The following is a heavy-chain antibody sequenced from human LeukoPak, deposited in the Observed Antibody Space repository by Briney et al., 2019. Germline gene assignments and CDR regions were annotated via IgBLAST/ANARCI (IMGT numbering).Heavy chain of an antibody. Sequence: GGSLRLSCAASGFTFGMFAMSWVRQAPGKGLERVSSLSGDGGSYFYAESVKGRFSISGDKSNNTLYLQMNSLRAEDTAVYYCARLEGSYRTYNWFGPWGQGTLVTVSS. CDR2: LSGDGGSY. D-gene: IGHD3-16*02. J-gene: IGHJ5*02. CDR1: GFTFGMFA. CDR3: ARLEGSYRTYNWFGP. V-gene: IGHV3-23*01.